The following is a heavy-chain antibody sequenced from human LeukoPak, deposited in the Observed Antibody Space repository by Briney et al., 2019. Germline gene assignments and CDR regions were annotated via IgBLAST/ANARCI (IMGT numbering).Heavy chain of an antibody. V-gene: IGHV3-21*01. CDR1: GFTFNRYN. CDR2: ISTSSSYI. Sequence: SGGSLRLSCAASGFTFNRYNMNWVRRAPGKGLEWVSSISTSSSYIYYADSVRGRFTISRDNAKNSLYLQMNSLRAEDTAVYSCARDPYSGSYGADYYYYMDVWGKGTTVTISS. J-gene: IGHJ6*03. D-gene: IGHD1-26*01. CDR3: ARDPYSGSYGADYYYYMDV.